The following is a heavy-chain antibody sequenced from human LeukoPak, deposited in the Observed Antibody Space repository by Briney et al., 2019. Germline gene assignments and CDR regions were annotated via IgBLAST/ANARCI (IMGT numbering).Heavy chain of an antibody. V-gene: IGHV3-33*06. D-gene: IGHD1-26*01. CDR3: AKEKLSGSFLPGY. J-gene: IGHJ4*02. CDR1: GFTFSSYG. CDR2: IWYDGSNK. Sequence: GRSLRLSCAASGFTFSSYGMHWVRQAPGKGLEWVAVIWYDGSNKYYADSVKGRFTISRDNSKNTLYLQMNSMRAEDTAVYYCAKEKLSGSFLPGYWGQGTLVTVSS.